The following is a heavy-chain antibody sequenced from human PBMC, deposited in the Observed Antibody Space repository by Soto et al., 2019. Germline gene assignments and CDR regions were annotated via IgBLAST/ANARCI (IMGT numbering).Heavy chain of an antibody. D-gene: IGHD3-3*02. CDR2: ISGSGGST. J-gene: IGHJ4*02. Sequence: EVQLLESGGGLLQPGGSLRLSCAASGFTFSSFALSWVRQAPGKGLEWVSSISGSGGSTYYADSVKGRFTISRVNSKNTLFMHMNSLRVEDTAVYFCAKERRTYGGSRDPFDSWGPGTLVTVSS. CDR3: AKERRTYGGSRDPFDS. CDR1: GFTFSSFA. V-gene: IGHV3-23*01.